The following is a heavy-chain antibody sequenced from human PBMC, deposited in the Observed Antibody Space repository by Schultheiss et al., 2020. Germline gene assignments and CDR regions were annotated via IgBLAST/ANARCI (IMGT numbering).Heavy chain of an antibody. V-gene: IGHV3-23*01. CDR3: ARGYCSGGSCYSAAFDI. Sequence: GGSLRLSCAASGFTFSSYVMSWVRQAPGKGLEWVSAITGGGGSTYYADSVKDRFTISRDNSKNTLYLQMNSLRAEDTAVYYCARGYCSGGSCYSAAFDIWGQGTMVTGSS. CDR2: ITGGGGST. J-gene: IGHJ3*02. D-gene: IGHD2-15*01. CDR1: GFTFSSYV.